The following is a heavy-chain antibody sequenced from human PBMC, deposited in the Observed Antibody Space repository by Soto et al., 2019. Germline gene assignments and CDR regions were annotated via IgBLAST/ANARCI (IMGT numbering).Heavy chain of an antibody. CDR3: AREGVPLAPLPDNGFDV. Sequence: ASVNVSCKASNYTFINYGIGWVRQAPGHGLEWMGWVSPSYGKTYYAHKFQGRVTMTTDTSTGTVYMELRSLRSDDTAVYFCAREGVPLAPLPDNGFDVWGQGTLVTVSS. V-gene: IGHV1-18*04. D-gene: IGHD2-21*01. J-gene: IGHJ5*02. CDR2: VSPSYGKT. CDR1: NYTFINYG.